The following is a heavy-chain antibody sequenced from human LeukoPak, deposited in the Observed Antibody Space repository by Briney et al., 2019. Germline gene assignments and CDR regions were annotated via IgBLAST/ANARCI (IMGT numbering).Heavy chain of an antibody. CDR3: ARDHWNDGGDY. Sequence: PGGSLRLSCAASGFTFSSYSMNWVRQAPGKGLEWVSYISSSGSTIYYADSVKGRFTISRDNAKNSLYLQMNSLRAEDTAVYYCARDHWNDGGDYWGQGPLVTVSS. J-gene: IGHJ4*02. D-gene: IGHD1-1*01. V-gene: IGHV3-48*04. CDR2: ISSSGSTI. CDR1: GFTFSSYS.